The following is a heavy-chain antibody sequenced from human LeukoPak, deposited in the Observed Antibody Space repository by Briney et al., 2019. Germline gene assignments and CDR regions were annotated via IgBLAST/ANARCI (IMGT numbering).Heavy chain of an antibody. D-gene: IGHD1-26*01. CDR2: IRSRDRTI. J-gene: IGHJ4*02. CDR3: ARDGPGVVGAIGY. Sequence: PGGSLRLSCAASGFTFSTYSINWVRQAPGKGLEWVSYIRSRDRTIYYADSVKGRFTISTDNAENSLYLQMNSLRTEDTAVYYCARDGPGVVGAIGYWGQGTLVTVSS. CDR1: GFTFSTYS. V-gene: IGHV3-48*01.